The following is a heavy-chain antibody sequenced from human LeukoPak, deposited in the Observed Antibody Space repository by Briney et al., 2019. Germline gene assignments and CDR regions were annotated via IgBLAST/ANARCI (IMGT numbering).Heavy chain of an antibody. CDR2: ISAYNGNT. J-gene: IGHJ4*02. CDR1: GYTFTSYG. D-gene: IGHD5-18*01. Sequence: ASVKVSCKASGYTFTSYGISWVRQAPGQGLEWMGWISAYNGNTNYAQRLQGRVTMTTDTSTSTAYMELRSLRSDDTAVYYCARGRHTAMVKHYFDYWGQGTLVTVSS. CDR3: ARGRHTAMVKHYFDY. V-gene: IGHV1-18*01.